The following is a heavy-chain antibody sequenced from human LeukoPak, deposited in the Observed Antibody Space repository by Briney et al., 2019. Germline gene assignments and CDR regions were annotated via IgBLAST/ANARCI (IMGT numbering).Heavy chain of an antibody. J-gene: IGHJ3*02. CDR2: ISGSGART. CDR3: AKGSREWELLDAFDI. Sequence: PGGSLRLSCAASGFTFSSYGMTWVRQAPGKGLDWVSGISGSGARTDYADSVKGRFTISRDNAKNTLYLQTNSLRAEDTAVYYCAKGSREWELLDAFDIWGQGTMVTVSS. CDR1: GFTFSSYG. V-gene: IGHV3-23*01. D-gene: IGHD1-26*01.